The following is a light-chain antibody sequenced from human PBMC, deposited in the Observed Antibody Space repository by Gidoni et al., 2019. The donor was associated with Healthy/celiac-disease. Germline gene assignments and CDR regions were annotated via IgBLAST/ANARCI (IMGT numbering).Light chain of an antibody. V-gene: IGKV1-6*01. CDR2: AAS. CDR1: QGIRHD. Sequence: AIHLTPSPSSLSASVGDRVTITCRASQGIRHDLGWYQQKPGKAPKLLIYAASSLQSGVPSRFSGSGSGTDFTLNISSLQPEDFATYYCLQDYNYPRTFGQGTKVEIK. CDR3: LQDYNYPRT. J-gene: IGKJ1*01.